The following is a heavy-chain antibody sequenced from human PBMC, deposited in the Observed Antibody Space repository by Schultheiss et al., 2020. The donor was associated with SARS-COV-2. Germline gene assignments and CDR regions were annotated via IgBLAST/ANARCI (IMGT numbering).Heavy chain of an antibody. CDR2: IIPIFGTA. CDR1: GYTFTSYA. J-gene: IGHJ4*02. V-gene: IGHV1-69*13. Sequence: SVKVSCKASGYTFTSYAISWVRQAPGLGLEWMGGIIPIFGTANYAQKFQGRVTITADESTSTAYMELSSLRSEDTAVYYCARGGNGYNYRCLEYWGQGILVTVSS. D-gene: IGHD5-24*01. CDR3: ARGGNGYNYRCLEY.